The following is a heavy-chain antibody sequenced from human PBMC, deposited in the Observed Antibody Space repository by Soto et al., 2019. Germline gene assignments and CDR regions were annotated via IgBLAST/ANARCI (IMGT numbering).Heavy chain of an antibody. V-gene: IGHV4-4*02. J-gene: IGHJ4*02. CDR1: GGSISSSTW. CDR2: IYHSGST. Sequence: SEPLSLTFAVSGGSISSSTWWSWVRQPPGKELEWIGEIYHSGSTNYNPSLKSRVTISVDKSKNQFSLKLSSVTASDTAVYYCARGLDLDYDILTGYPNYYFDYWGQGTLVT. D-gene: IGHD3-9*01. CDR3: ARGLDLDYDILTGYPNYYFDY.